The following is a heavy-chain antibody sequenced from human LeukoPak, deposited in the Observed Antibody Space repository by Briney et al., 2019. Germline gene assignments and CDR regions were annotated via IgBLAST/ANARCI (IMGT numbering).Heavy chain of an antibody. V-gene: IGHV4-34*01. J-gene: IGHJ6*02. CDR1: GGSFSGYY. D-gene: IGHD4-17*01. CDR3: ASWTVTTYYYYYAMDV. CDR2: INHGGST. Sequence: SDTLSLTCAVYGGSFSGYYWSWIRQPPGKGLEWVGQINHGGSTAYHPSLKSRVTISVDTSRNQFSLKLSSVTAADTAVYYCASWTVTTYYYYYAMDVWGQGTTVTVSS.